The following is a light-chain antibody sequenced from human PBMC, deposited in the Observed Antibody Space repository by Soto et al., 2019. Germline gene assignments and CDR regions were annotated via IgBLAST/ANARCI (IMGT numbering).Light chain of an antibody. V-gene: IGLV1-40*01. Sequence: QLVLTQPPSVSGAPGQRVTISCTGSNSNIGAGYDVHWYQQLPGTAPKLLIYGNNNRPSGVPDRFSGSKSGSSASLAITGLQAEDEADYYCQSYGSSLSGFVFGTGTKLTVL. CDR1: NSNIGAGYD. CDR3: QSYGSSLSGFV. J-gene: IGLJ1*01. CDR2: GNN.